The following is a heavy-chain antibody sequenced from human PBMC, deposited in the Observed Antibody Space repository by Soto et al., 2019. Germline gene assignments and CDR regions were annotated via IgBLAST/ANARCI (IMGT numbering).Heavy chain of an antibody. V-gene: IGHV4-30-4*01. CDR2: IYYSGST. CDR1: GGSISSGDYY. Sequence: TLSLTCTVSGGSISSGDYYWSWIRQPPGKCLEWIGYIYYSGSTYYNPSLKSRVTISVDTSKNQFSLKLSSVTAADTAVYYCARGIAAAGTGWFDPWGQGTLVTVSS. CDR3: ARGIAAAGTGWFDP. D-gene: IGHD6-13*01. J-gene: IGHJ5*02.